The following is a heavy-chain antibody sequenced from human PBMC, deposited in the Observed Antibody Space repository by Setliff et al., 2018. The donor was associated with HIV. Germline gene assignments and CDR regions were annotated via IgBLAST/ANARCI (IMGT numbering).Heavy chain of an antibody. Sequence: KPSETLSLTCTVSGGSISSGVYYWSWIRHHPGKGLEWIGYIHYSGSIYYNPSLKSRVTISVDKSKNQFSLKLSSVTAADTAVYYCARVCPPVRYNFWSGYYPKAGYFDYWGQGALVTVSS. CDR1: GGSISSGVYY. CDR2: IHYSGSI. CDR3: ARVCPPVRYNFWSGYYPKAGYFDY. V-gene: IGHV4-31*03. J-gene: IGHJ4*02. D-gene: IGHD3-3*01.